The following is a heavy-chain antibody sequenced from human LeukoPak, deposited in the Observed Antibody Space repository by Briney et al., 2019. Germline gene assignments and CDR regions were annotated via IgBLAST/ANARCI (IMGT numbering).Heavy chain of an antibody. CDR2: IIPIFGTA. CDR1: GYTFTGYY. J-gene: IGHJ6*03. D-gene: IGHD5-18*01. V-gene: IGHV1-69*06. CDR3: ARDKGYSYGKYYYYMDV. Sequence: GASVKVSCKASGYTFTGYYMHWVRQAPGQGLEWMGGIIPIFGTATYAQKFQGRVTITADKATSTAYMELSRLRYEETAVYYCARDKGYSYGKYYYYMDVWGKGTTVTVSS.